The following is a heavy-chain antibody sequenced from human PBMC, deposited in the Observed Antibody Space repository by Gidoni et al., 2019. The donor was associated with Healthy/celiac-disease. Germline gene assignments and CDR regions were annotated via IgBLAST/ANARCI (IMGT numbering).Heavy chain of an antibody. CDR3: ARELGWLRYSPDAFDL. D-gene: IGHD5-12*01. J-gene: IGHJ3*01. CDR2: FSSSSSYS. V-gene: IGHV3-21*01. CDR1: GFTSISYS. Sequence: EVQLGESGGGRVKPGESLRLSCAASGFTSISYSMNWVRQAPWKGLEWVSSFSSSSSYSYYADSVTGRFTISRDNAKNSLYLQMHSLSAEDTAVYYCARELGWLRYSPDAFDLWGQGTMVTVSS.